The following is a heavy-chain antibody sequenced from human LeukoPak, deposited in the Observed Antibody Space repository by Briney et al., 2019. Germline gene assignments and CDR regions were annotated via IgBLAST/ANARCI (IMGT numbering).Heavy chain of an antibody. Sequence: SETLSLTCVVYIGSFNDYHWTWIRQPPGKGLEWMGQINYTGRTNYNPSLKSRATISVDTSMNQFSLKLGSVTAADTGVYYCARRTLKVTENDAFDIWSRGTMVTVSS. D-gene: IGHD4-11*01. CDR2: INYTGRT. J-gene: IGHJ3*02. CDR1: IGSFNDYH. V-gene: IGHV4-34*01. CDR3: ARRTLKVTENDAFDI.